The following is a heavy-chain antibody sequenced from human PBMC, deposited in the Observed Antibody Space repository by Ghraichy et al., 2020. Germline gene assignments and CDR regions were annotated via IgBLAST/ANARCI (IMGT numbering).Heavy chain of an antibody. D-gene: IGHD2-15*01. V-gene: IGHV3-48*01. CDR1: GFTFSAYN. Sequence: GSLNISCAASGFTFSAYNMNWVRQAPGKGLEWVSYITTDSDLTYYAGSVRGRFTISRDDAKKSLYLQMNALRAEDTAVYYCVRVGQLYCRGGNCYYFDYWGQGTLVTVSS. J-gene: IGHJ4*02. CDR2: ITTDSDLT. CDR3: VRVGQLYCRGGNCYYFDY.